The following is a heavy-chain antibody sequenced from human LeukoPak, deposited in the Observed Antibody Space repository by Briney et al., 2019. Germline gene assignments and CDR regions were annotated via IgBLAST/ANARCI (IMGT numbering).Heavy chain of an antibody. CDR3: ASTARQLNPPYYYYYMDV. CDR1: GGSISSSSYY. J-gene: IGHJ6*03. Sequence: PSETLSLTCTVSGGSISSSSYYWGWIRQPPGKGLEWIGSIYYSGSTNYNPSLKSRVTISVDTSKNQFSLKLSSVTAADTAVYYCASTARQLNPPYYYYYMDVWGKGTTVTVSS. D-gene: IGHD6-6*01. CDR2: IYYSGST. V-gene: IGHV4-39*07.